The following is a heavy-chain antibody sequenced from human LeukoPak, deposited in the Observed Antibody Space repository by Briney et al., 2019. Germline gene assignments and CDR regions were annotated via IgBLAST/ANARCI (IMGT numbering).Heavy chain of an antibody. V-gene: IGHV3-74*01. J-gene: IGHJ6*03. CDR3: ARDRYSSSSDGVWNYYYYMDV. CDR1: GFTFSSYW. CDR2: INSDGSST. D-gene: IGHD6-6*01. Sequence: GGSLRLSCAASGFTFSSYWMHWVRQAPGKGLVWVSRINSDGSSTSYADSVKGRFTISRDNAKNTLYLQMNSLRAEDAAVYYCARDRYSSSSDGVWNYYYYMDVWGKGTTVTVSS.